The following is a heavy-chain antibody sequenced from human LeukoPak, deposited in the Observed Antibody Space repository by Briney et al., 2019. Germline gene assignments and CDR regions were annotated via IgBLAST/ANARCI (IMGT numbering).Heavy chain of an antibody. CDR1: GYDFINYA. D-gene: IGHD4-11*01. Sequence: GASVKVSCKGSGYDFINYAITWVRQAPGQGLEWMGWISPFNGQTNYAQNLQGRVTMTIDRTTSTASMELRGLRSDDTGVYYCARTWDYSPRGRFVDWGQGTRATVSS. CDR2: ISPFNGQT. CDR3: ARTWDYSPRGRFVD. V-gene: IGHV1-18*01. J-gene: IGHJ4*02.